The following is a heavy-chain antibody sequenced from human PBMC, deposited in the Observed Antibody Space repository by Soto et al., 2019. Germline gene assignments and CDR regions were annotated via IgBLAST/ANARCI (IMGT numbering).Heavy chain of an antibody. CDR1: GGTFSSYA. D-gene: IGHD6-6*01. CDR3: ARDVPAARRNYYGMDV. J-gene: IGHJ6*02. CDR2: IIPIFGTA. Sequence: QVQLVQSGAEVKKPGSSVKVSCKASGGTFSSYALSWVRQAPGQGLEWMGGIIPIFGTANYAQKLQGRVTITADESTSTAYMGLSSLRCEDTAGYYCARDVPAARRNYYGMDVWGQGTTVTVSS. V-gene: IGHV1-69*01.